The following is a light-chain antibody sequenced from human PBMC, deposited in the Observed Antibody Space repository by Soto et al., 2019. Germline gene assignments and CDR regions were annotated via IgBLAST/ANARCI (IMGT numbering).Light chain of an antibody. Sequence: QSALTQPPSASGSPGQSVTISCTGTSSDAGGSDFVSWFQQHPGKAPKLMIYDVNKRPSGVPDRFSGSKSGNTASLTVSGLQADDEADYFCSSYAGSRNPYVFGTGTKLTVL. CDR2: DVN. CDR3: SSYAGSRNPYV. V-gene: IGLV2-8*01. J-gene: IGLJ1*01. CDR1: SSDAGGSDF.